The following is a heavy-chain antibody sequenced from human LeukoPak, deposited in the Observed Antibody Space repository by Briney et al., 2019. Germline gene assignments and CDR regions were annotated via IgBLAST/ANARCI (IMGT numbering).Heavy chain of an antibody. D-gene: IGHD3-10*01. CDR3: TTLWFGESSFVTP. Sequence: TGGSLRLSCAASGFSFNNAWMSWVRQAPGKGLEWVGRIKSETDGGTTDYAAPVKGRFTISRDHSKNTQDLQMNSLKTYDTAVYYCTTLWFGESSFVTPWGQGNLVTVSS. CDR1: GFSFNNAW. V-gene: IGHV3-15*01. CDR2: IKSETDGGTT. J-gene: IGHJ5*02.